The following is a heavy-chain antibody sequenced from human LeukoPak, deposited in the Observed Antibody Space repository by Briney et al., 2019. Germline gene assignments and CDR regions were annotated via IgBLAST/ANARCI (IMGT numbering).Heavy chain of an antibody. J-gene: IGHJ6*03. CDR1: GYTLTNHH. Sequence: ASVKVSCKASGYTLTNHHSNWLRQATGQGLEWMGWMNPNSGNTGYAQKFQGRVTMTRNNSISTVYMELSSLRSEDTAVDYWARGPRLGTVIYYFMDVWGKGTTVTVSS. CDR2: MNPNSGNT. D-gene: IGHD3-16*01. V-gene: IGHV1-8*01. CDR3: ARGPRLGTVIYYFMDV.